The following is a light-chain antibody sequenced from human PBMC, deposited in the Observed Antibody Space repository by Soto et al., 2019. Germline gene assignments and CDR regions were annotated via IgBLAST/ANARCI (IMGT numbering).Light chain of an antibody. V-gene: IGLV2-11*01. CDR2: DVT. Sequence: QSVLTQPRSVSGSPGQSVTISYTGTSSDVGGYNYVSWYQQHPGKAPKLMIYDVTKRPSGVPDRFSGSKSGNTASLTISGLQAEDEADYYCCSYAGSYILEEVFGGGTQLTVL. CDR1: SSDVGGYNY. J-gene: IGLJ2*01. CDR3: CSYAGSYILEEV.